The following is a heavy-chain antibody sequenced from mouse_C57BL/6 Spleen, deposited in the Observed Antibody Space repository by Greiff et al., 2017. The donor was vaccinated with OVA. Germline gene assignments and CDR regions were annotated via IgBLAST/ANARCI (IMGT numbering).Heavy chain of an antibody. D-gene: IGHD2-2*01. J-gene: IGHJ1*03. CDR3: ARIYGYDYWYFDV. Sequence: VKLMESGPGLVAPSQSLSITCTVSGFSLTSYAISWVRQPPGKGLEWLGVIWTGGGTNYNSALKSRLSISKDNSKSQVFLKMNSLQTEDTARYYCARIYGYDYWYFDVWGTGTKVTVSS. V-gene: IGHV2-9-1*01. CDR2: IWTGGGT. CDR1: GFSLTSYA.